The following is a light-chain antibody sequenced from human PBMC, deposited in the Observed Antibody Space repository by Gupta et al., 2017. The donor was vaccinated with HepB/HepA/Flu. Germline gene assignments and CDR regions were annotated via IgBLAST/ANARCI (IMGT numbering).Light chain of an antibody. CDR2: LGS. CDR3: MQALQTPLT. V-gene: IGKV2-28*01. J-gene: IGKJ4*01. CDR1: QSLLYINGYNY. Sequence: DIVMTQSPPSLPVTPGEPASISCRSRQSLLYINGYNYLDWYLQKPGQSPQLLIYLGSNRASGVPDRFSGSGSGTNFTLRISRVEAEDVGVYYCMQALQTPLTFGGGTKVEIK.